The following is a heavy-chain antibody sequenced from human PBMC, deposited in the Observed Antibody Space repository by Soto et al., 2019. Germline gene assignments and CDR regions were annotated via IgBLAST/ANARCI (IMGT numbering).Heavy chain of an antibody. CDR3: ARGYCSGGNCLSHLDY. CDR1: GGSVSGYY. D-gene: IGHD2-15*01. V-gene: IGHV4-59*02. Sequence: PSELSLTCSVSGGSVSGYYWSWIRQPPGKGLEWLGQMFYRGSSEYNPSLKSRLTVSVDTSKNQSSLRLSSVTAADTAVYYCARGYCSGGNCLSHLDYWGRGTLVTVSS. J-gene: IGHJ4*02. CDR2: MFYRGSS.